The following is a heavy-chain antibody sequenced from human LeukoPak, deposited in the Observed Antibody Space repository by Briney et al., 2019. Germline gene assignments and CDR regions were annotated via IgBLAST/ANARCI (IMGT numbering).Heavy chain of an antibody. Sequence: SETLSLTCTVSGGSISSYYWSWIRQPPGKGLEWIGYIYYSGSTNYNPSLKSRVTISVDTSKNQFSLKLSSVTAADTAVYYCARPYYCSSTSCYRGPMDVWGKGTTVTVSS. J-gene: IGHJ6*03. V-gene: IGHV4-59*01. CDR1: GGSISSYY. D-gene: IGHD2-2*02. CDR2: IYYSGST. CDR3: ARPYYCSSTSCYRGPMDV.